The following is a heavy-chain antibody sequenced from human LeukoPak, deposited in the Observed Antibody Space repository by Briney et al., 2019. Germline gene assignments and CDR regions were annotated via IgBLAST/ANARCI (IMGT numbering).Heavy chain of an antibody. Sequence: ASVKVSCKASGGTFSSYAISWVRQAPGKGLEWMGGFDPEDGESIYAQKFQGRVTMTEDTSTDTAYMELSSLRSEDTAVYYCATYYYDSSGYYLYDYWGQGTLVTVSS. CDR1: GGTFSSYA. CDR3: ATYYYDSSGYYLYDY. J-gene: IGHJ4*02. V-gene: IGHV1-24*01. D-gene: IGHD3-22*01. CDR2: FDPEDGES.